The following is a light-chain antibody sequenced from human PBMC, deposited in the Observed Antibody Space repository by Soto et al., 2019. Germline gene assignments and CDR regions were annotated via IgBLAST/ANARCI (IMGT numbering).Light chain of an antibody. CDR3: QQYNNWPPWT. CDR2: DAS. V-gene: IGKV3-15*01. CDR1: QSVTSN. Sequence: EFVLTQSPATLSVSPGERATLSCRASQSVTSNFAWYQQKPGQAPRLLIYDASTRATGIPARFSGSGSGTEFTLTISSLQSEDFAVYYCQQYNNWPPWTFGRGTKVDI. J-gene: IGKJ1*01.